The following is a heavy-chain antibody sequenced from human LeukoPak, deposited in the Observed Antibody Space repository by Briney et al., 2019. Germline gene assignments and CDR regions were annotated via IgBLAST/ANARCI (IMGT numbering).Heavy chain of an antibody. CDR2: ISAYNGNT. CDR3: ARGAYYYDSSGYYICNYYYYYMDV. Sequence: ASVKVSCRASGYTFTSYGISWVRQAPGQGLEWMGWISAYNGNTNYAQKLQGRVTMTTDTSTSTAYMELRSLRSDDTAVYYCARGAYYYDSSGYYICNYYYYYMDVWGKGTTVTVSS. CDR1: GYTFTSYG. J-gene: IGHJ6*03. V-gene: IGHV1-18*01. D-gene: IGHD3-22*01.